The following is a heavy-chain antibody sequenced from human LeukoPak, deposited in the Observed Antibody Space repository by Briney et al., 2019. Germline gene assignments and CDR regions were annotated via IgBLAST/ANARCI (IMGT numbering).Heavy chain of an antibody. D-gene: IGHD4-11*01. CDR3: ARTDYSNYVAYCYFMDV. V-gene: IGHV4-59*01. CDR2: IYYSGST. Sequence: SETLSLTCTLSGGSITSYYWSWIRQPPGKGLEWMGYIYYSGSTNYHPSPHRRVTISVDTSKNQFSLKLSSVPAADTAVYYCARTDYSNYVAYCYFMDVWGKGTTVTVSS. CDR1: GGSITSYY. J-gene: IGHJ6*03.